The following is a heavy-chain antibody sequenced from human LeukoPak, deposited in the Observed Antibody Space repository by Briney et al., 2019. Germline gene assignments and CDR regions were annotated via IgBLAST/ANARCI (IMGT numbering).Heavy chain of an antibody. D-gene: IGHD6-25*01. CDR3: ARDVSGEYDSASRIHLDS. J-gene: IGHJ4*02. V-gene: IGHV3-7*01. Sequence: GGSLRLSCEASGFIFINFWMPWVRQAPGKGLEGVANIKQDGSERKYVDSVKGRFIISRDNAKKSLFLQLNSLRAEDTAVYYYARDVSGEYDSASRIHLDSWGQGTLVSVSS. CDR2: IKQDGSER. CDR1: GFIFINFW.